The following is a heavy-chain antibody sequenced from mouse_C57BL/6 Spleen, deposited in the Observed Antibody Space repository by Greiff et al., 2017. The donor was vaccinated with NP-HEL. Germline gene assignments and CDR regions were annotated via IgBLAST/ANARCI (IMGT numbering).Heavy chain of an antibody. CDR3: ARESWDYFDY. CDR1: GFTFSDYY. V-gene: IGHV5-16*01. CDR2: INYDGSST. D-gene: IGHD4-1*01. J-gene: IGHJ2*01. Sequence: EVKLVESEGGLVQPGSSMKLSCTASGFTFSDYYMAWVRQVPEKGLEWVANINYDGSSTYYLDSLKSRFIISRDNAKNILYLQMSSLKSEDTATYYCARESWDYFDYWGQGTTLTVSS.